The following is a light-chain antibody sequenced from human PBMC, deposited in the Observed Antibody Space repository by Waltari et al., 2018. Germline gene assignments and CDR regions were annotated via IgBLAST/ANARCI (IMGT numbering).Light chain of an antibody. Sequence: QSALTQPASVSGSPGQSITISCTGTSSDVGGYNHVSWYQQHPGNAPKHLIYDVTNRPSGISNRFSGSKSDNTASLTISGLQAEDEADYYCKSYTSRYTYVFGTGTKVTVL. CDR3: KSYTSRYTYV. J-gene: IGLJ1*01. CDR1: SSDVGGYNH. V-gene: IGLV2-14*03. CDR2: DVT.